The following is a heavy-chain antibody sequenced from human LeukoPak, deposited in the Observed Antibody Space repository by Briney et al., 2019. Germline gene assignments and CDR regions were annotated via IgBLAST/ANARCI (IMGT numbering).Heavy chain of an antibody. V-gene: IGHV1-2*06. CDR1: GYTFTAYY. J-gene: IGHJ3*02. Sequence: GASVKVSCKASGYTFTAYYIHWVRQAPGQGLEWVGRINCNSAGTNYAQKFRGRLTMTRDTSVSTVYMELSSLRSDDTAVYYCAVQTIVANTKGDAFDIWGQGTTVIVSS. CDR2: INCNSAGT. CDR3: AVQTIVANTKGDAFDI. D-gene: IGHD5-12*01.